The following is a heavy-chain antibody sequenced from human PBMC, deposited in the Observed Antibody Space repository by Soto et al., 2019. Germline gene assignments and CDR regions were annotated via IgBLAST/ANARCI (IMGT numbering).Heavy chain of an antibody. CDR2: ISGSGGST. J-gene: IGHJ4*02. V-gene: IGHV3-23*01. Sequence: EVQLLESGGGLVQPGGSLRLSCAASGFTFSSYAMSWVRQAPGKGLEWVSAISGSGGSTYYADSVKGRFTISRDNSKNTLYLQMNSLRAEDTAVYYCASHQWLVSKFDYWGQGPLVTVSS. CDR1: GFTFSSYA. D-gene: IGHD6-19*01. CDR3: ASHQWLVSKFDY.